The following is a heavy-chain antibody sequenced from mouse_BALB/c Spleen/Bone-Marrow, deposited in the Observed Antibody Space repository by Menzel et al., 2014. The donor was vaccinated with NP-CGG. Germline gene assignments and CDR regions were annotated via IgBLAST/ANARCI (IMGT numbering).Heavy chain of an antibody. Sequence: VQLQESGAELVKPGASVKLSCKASGYNFISYWIHWVKQGPGQGLEWIGEINPGNGRTNYNEKFKNKATLTIDKSSSPAYMQLSRLTSEDSAVYYCARWGKGYFDVWGAGTTVTVSS. CDR1: GYNFISYW. V-gene: IGHV1S81*02. D-gene: IGHD1-3*01. CDR2: INPGNGRT. CDR3: ARWGKGYFDV. J-gene: IGHJ1*01.